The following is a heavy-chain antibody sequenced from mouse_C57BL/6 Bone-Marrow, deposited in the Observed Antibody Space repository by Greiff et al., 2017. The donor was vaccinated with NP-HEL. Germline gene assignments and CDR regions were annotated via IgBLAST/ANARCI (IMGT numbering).Heavy chain of an antibody. D-gene: IGHD1-1*01. Sequence: DVKLVESGGGLVQPKGSLKLSCAASGFTFNTYAMHWVRQAPGKGLEWVARIRSKSSNYATYYADSVKDRFTISRDDSQSMLYLQMNNLKTEDTAMYYCVRGPPITTVVATDAMDYWGQGTSVTVSS. CDR1: GFTFNTYA. CDR3: VRGPPITTVVATDAMDY. CDR2: IRSKSSNYAT. V-gene: IGHV10-3*01. J-gene: IGHJ4*01.